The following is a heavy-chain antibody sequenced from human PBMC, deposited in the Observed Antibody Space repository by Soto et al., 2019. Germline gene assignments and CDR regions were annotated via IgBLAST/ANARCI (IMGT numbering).Heavy chain of an antibody. V-gene: IGHV3-23*01. Sequence: EVQLLESGGGLVQPGGSLRLSCAASGFTFSSYAMSWVRQAPGKGLEWVSAISGSGGSTYYADSVKGRFTISRDNSKTTLYLQMTSLRAEDTAVYYCAKVRVGCSSTSCYGFDYWAREPWSPSPQ. CDR3: AKVRVGCSSTSCYGFDY. J-gene: IGHJ4*02. CDR1: GFTFSSYA. D-gene: IGHD2-2*01. CDR2: ISGSGGST.